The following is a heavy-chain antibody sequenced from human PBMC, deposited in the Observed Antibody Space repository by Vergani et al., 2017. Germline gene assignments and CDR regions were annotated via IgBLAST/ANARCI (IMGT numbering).Heavy chain of an antibody. J-gene: IGHJ4*02. CDR1: GITFWKFG. CDR3: ARDPEHGAIDY. Sequence: EVQLVESGGGLAQPGGSLRLSCEASGITFWKFGMHWVRQGPGKGLEWVSGISWNSGAVDYVDSVRGRFTISRDNTKNSLYLQMNSLRGEDTAVYYCARDPEHGAIDYWGQGTLVTVSS. D-gene: IGHD4-17*01. V-gene: IGHV3-9*01. CDR2: ISWNSGAV.